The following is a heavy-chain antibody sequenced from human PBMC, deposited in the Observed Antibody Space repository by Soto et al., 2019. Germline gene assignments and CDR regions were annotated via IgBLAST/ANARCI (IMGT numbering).Heavy chain of an antibody. CDR1: GGSISSGGYY. CDR2: IYYSGST. D-gene: IGHD2-2*01. Sequence: PSETLSLTCTVSGGSISSGGYYWSWIRQHPGKGLEWIGYIYYSGSTYYNPSLKSRVTISVDTSKNQFSLKLSSVTAADTAVYYCATVVPAAYYKINWGQGTLVTVSS. V-gene: IGHV4-31*03. CDR3: ATVVPAAYYKIN. J-gene: IGHJ4*02.